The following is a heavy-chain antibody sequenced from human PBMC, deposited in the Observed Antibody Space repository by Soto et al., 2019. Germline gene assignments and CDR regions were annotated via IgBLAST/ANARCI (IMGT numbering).Heavy chain of an antibody. Sequence: SETLSLTCTVSGGSISSYYWSWIRQPPGKGLEWIGYIYYSGSTNYNPSLKSRVTISVDTSKNQFSLKLSSVTAADTAVYYCARGSGSWGDYFDYWGQGTLVTVS. CDR2: IYYSGST. D-gene: IGHD1-26*01. V-gene: IGHV4-59*01. CDR3: ARGSGSWGDYFDY. J-gene: IGHJ4*02. CDR1: GGSISSYY.